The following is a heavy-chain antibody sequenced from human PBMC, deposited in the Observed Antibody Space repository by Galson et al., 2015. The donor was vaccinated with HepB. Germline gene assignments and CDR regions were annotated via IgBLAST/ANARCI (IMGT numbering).Heavy chain of an antibody. J-gene: IGHJ4*02. D-gene: IGHD6-13*01. CDR3: VKVEDSSSWYGDYYFDY. CDR1: GFTFSSYA. Sequence: SLRLSCAASGFTFSSYAMHWVRQAPGKGLEYVSAISSNGGSTYYADSVKGRFTISRDNSKNTLYLQMSSLRAEDTAVYYCVKVEDSSSWYGDYYFDYWGQGTLVTVSS. V-gene: IGHV3-64D*06. CDR2: ISSNGGST.